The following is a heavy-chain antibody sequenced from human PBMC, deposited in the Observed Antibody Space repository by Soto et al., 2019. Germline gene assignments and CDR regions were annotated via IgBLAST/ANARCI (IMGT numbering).Heavy chain of an antibody. Sequence: GESLKISCKGSGYSFTSYWIGWVRQMPGKGLEWMGIIYPGDSDTRYSPSFQGQVTISADKSISTAYLQWSSLKASDTAMYYCARRPYCGGDCYLHGMDVWGQGTTVTLSS. D-gene: IGHD2-21*02. J-gene: IGHJ6*02. CDR3: ARRPYCGGDCYLHGMDV. V-gene: IGHV5-51*01. CDR1: GYSFTSYW. CDR2: IYPGDSDT.